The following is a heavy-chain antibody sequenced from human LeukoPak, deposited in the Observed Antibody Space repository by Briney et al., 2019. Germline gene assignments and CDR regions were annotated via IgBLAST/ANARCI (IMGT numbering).Heavy chain of an antibody. Sequence: GSSVKVSCKASGGTFSSYAISWVRQAPGQGLEWMGGIIPIFGTANYAQKFQGRVTITTDESTSTAYMELSSLRSEDTAVYYCARGPDYSTSYYYYYYYMDVWGKGTTVTVSS. D-gene: IGHD4-11*01. CDR1: GGTFSSYA. CDR3: ARGPDYSTSYYYYYYYMDV. CDR2: IIPIFGTA. V-gene: IGHV1-69*05. J-gene: IGHJ6*03.